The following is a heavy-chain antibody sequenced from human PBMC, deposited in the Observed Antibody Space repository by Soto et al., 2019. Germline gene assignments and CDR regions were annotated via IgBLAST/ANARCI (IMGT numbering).Heavy chain of an antibody. CDR3: AKDRAPGATTWNVY. J-gene: IGHJ4*02. D-gene: IGHD1-26*01. Sequence: PGGSLRLSCVVSGFILSSSAMNWVRQAPGKGLEWVSTISGSGVSKYYADSVKGRFTISRDNSNNTVSLQMKSLRAEDAAVYYCAKDRAPGATTWNVYWGQGTLVTVSS. CDR1: GFILSSSA. CDR2: ISGSGVSK. V-gene: IGHV3-23*01.